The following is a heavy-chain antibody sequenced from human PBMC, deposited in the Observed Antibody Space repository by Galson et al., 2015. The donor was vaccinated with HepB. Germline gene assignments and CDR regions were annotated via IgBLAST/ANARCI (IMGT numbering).Heavy chain of an antibody. V-gene: IGHV3-73*01. CDR1: GFTFSGSA. CDR2: IRSKANSYAT. CDR3: TRRGDSGWYGKEDY. Sequence: SLRLSCAASGFTFSGSAIHWVRQASGKGLEWIGRIRSKANSYATGYAASVKGRLTISRDDSKNTAYLQMNSLKTEDTAVYYCTRRGDSGWYGKEDYWGQGTLVTVPS. J-gene: IGHJ4*02. D-gene: IGHD6-19*01.